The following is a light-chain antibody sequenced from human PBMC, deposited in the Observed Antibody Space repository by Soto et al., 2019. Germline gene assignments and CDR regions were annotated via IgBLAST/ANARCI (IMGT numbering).Light chain of an antibody. CDR3: QQYDTLPYT. Sequence: DIQMTQSPSSLSASVGDRVTITCRASQSISTYLHWYRQKPGKAPKLLIFAASTLHSGVPSRFSGSGSGTDFTLTISSLQPEDIGKYYCQQYDTLPYTFGQGTNLQIK. V-gene: IGKV1-39*01. J-gene: IGKJ2*01. CDR1: QSISTY. CDR2: AAS.